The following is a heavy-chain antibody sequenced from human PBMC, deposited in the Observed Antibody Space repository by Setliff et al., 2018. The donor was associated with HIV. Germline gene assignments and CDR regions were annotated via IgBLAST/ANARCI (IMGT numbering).Heavy chain of an antibody. D-gene: IGHD6-13*01. CDR1: GDTFSTSA. CDR3: ARQTVTGGIQGYFDS. V-gene: IGHV1-69*10. CDR2: IIPVFRMT. Sequence: ASVKVSCKAPGDTFSTSALSWVRQAPGQGLEWMGGIIPVFRMTDYAEKFQGRLIISADPSTNTAYMELSSLRSEDTAVYYCARQTVTGGIQGYFDSWGQGTLVTVSS. J-gene: IGHJ4*02.